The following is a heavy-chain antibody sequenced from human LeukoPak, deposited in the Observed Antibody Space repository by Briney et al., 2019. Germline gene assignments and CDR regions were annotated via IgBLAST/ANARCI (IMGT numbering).Heavy chain of an antibody. V-gene: IGHV3-48*02. CDR2: ISDSTSSK. CDR1: RFTFSSYG. CDR3: ARDPYYYDSSGYYSTDY. J-gene: IGHJ4*02. D-gene: IGHD3-22*01. Sequence: GSLRLSCAASRFTFSSYGMNWVRPAPGKGLEWVSYISDSTSSKYYADSVKGRFTISRDNAKNSLYLQMNSLRDEDTAVYYCARDPYYYDSSGYYSTDYWGQGTLVTVSS.